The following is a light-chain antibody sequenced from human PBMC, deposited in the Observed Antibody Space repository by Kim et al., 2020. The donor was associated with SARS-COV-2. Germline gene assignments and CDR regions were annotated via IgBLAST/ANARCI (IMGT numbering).Light chain of an antibody. Sequence: APGKTARITGGGSNIGSKSVLWYQQKPGQAPVLVIYYDTDRPSGIPQRFSGSNSGNTATLTISRVEAGDEADYYCQVWDSSSDQGVFGTGTKVTVL. V-gene: IGLV3-21*04. J-gene: IGLJ1*01. CDR2: YDT. CDR1: NIGSKS. CDR3: QVWDSSSDQGV.